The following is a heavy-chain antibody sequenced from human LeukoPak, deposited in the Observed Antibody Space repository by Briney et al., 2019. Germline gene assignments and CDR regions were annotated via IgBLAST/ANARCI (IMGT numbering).Heavy chain of an antibody. CDR3: ARSPMVRGVIIPYYGMDV. CDR1: GGSISSSSYY. V-gene: IGHV4-39*07. Sequence: SETLSLTCTVSGGSISSSSYYRGWIRQPPGKGLEWIGSIYYSGSTYYNPSLKSRVTISVDTSKNQFSLKLSSVTAADTAVYYCARSPMVRGVIIPYYGMDVWGQGTTVTVSS. J-gene: IGHJ6*02. CDR2: IYYSGST. D-gene: IGHD3-10*01.